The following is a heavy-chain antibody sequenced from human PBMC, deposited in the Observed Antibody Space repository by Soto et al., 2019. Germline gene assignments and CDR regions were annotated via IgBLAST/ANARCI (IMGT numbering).Heavy chain of an antibody. Sequence: EVQLVESGGGLVQPGGSLRLSCVDSGFTFSSYWMSWVRQAPVKGLEWVGNIKQDGSEENYVDSLKGRFTISRDNAKNSMYLKMNSLRAEDPAVYYCARIAATGRGWDVWGQGTTVVVSS. D-gene: IGHD6-13*01. J-gene: IGHJ6*02. CDR2: IKQDGSEE. CDR3: ARIAATGRGWDV. CDR1: GFTFSSYW. V-gene: IGHV3-7*01.